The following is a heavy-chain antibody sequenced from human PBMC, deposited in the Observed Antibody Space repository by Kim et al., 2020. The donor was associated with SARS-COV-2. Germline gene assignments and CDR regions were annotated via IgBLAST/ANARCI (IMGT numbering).Heavy chain of an antibody. CDR1: GDSVSSNSAA. CDR2: TYYRSKWYN. CDR3: ARDVLTGYYSPNGLFDY. V-gene: IGHV6-1*01. J-gene: IGHJ4*02. D-gene: IGHD3-9*01. Sequence: SQTLSLTCAISGDSVSSNSAAWNWIRQSPSRGLEWLGRTYYRSKWYNDYAVSVKSRITINPDTSKNQFSLQLNSVTPEDTAVYYCARDVLTGYYSPNGLFDYWGQGTLVTVSS.